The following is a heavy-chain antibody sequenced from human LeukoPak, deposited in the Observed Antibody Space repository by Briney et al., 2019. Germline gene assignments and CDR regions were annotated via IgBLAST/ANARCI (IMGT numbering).Heavy chain of an antibody. CDR1: GFTFSSYA. CDR2: IGSKGYGGTT. Sequence: PGRSLRLSCAASGFTFSSYAMHWVRQAPGKGLEWVGFIGSKGYGGTTEYAASVRGRFTISRDDSKSIAYLQMNSLKTEDTAVYYCCREDTVYYDSSGYYYWGQGTLVTVSS. V-gene: IGHV3-49*04. D-gene: IGHD3-22*01. CDR3: CREDTVYYDSSGYYY. J-gene: IGHJ4*02.